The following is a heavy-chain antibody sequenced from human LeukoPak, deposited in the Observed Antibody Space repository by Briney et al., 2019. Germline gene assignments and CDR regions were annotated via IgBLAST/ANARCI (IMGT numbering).Heavy chain of an antibody. Sequence: PSETLSLTYAVSGYSIGSTYFWGWIRQPPVKGLQWIGNIDLSGSTYYNPSLKSRVTISVDTSKNQFSLKLTSVTAADTAVYYCARHIGIYYVDYWGQGILVTVSS. CDR2: IDLSGST. V-gene: IGHV4-38-2*01. J-gene: IGHJ4*02. D-gene: IGHD2/OR15-2a*01. CDR1: GYSIGSTYF. CDR3: ARHIGIYYVDY.